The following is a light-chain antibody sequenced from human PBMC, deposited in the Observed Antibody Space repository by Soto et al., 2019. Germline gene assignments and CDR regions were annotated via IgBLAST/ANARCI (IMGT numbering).Light chain of an antibody. CDR1: QSISSW. CDR2: KAS. V-gene: IGKV1-5*03. J-gene: IGKJ1*01. Sequence: DIQMTQSPSTLSASVGDRVTITCRASQSISSWLAWYQQKPGKAPKLLIYKASSLESGVPSRVSGRGSGTEFTLTISCLKPDDFAAYGCQEYNSYRRTFGQGTKVEIK. CDR3: QEYNSYRRT.